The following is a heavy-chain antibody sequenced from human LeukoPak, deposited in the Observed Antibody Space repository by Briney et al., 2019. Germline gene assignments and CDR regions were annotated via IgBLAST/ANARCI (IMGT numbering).Heavy chain of an antibody. Sequence: SETLSLTCTVSGGSISSGSYYWSWIRQPAGKGLEWIGRIYTSGSTNYNPSLKSRVTISVDTSKNQFSLKLSSVTAADTAVYYCARDVGAYDFWSGPDAFDIWGQGTMVTVSS. V-gene: IGHV4-61*02. J-gene: IGHJ3*02. CDR3: ARDVGAYDFWSGPDAFDI. CDR2: IYTSGST. CDR1: GGSISSGSYY. D-gene: IGHD3-3*01.